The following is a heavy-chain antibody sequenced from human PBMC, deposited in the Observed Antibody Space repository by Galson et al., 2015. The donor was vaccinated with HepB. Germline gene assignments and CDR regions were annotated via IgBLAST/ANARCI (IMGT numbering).Heavy chain of an antibody. V-gene: IGHV3-23*01. CDR1: GFTFSSYA. J-gene: IGHJ4*02. CDR2: ISGSGGST. Sequence: SLRLSCAASGFTFSSYAMSWVRQAPGKGLEWVSAISGSGGSTYYADSVKGRFTISRDNSKNTLYLQMNSLRAEDTAVYYCACITMVRGAMARDYWGQGTLVTVSS. CDR3: ACITMVRGAMARDY. D-gene: IGHD3-10*01.